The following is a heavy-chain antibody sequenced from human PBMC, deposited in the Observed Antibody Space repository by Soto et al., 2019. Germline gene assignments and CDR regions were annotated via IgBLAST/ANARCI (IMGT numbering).Heavy chain of an antibody. V-gene: IGHV2-5*02. J-gene: IGHJ4*02. CDR3: AHTLVVVAAIDY. Sequence: QITLKESGPTLVKPTQTLTLTCTFSGFSLSTSGVGVGWIRQPPGKALEWLALSYWDDDKRYSPSLKSRLTITKDTSKNQVVLTMTNMDPVDTATYYCAHTLVVVAAIDYWGQGTLVTVSS. CDR2: SYWDDDK. CDR1: GFSLSTSGVG. D-gene: IGHD2-15*01.